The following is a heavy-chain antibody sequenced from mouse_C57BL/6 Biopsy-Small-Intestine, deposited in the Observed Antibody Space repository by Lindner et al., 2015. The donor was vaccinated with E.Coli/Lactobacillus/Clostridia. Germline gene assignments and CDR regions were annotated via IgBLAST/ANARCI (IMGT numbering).Heavy chain of an antibody. V-gene: IGHV1-31*01. D-gene: IGHD3-2*02. CDR1: GHSFTGYY. CDR3: AKSEGSSGFFDY. J-gene: IGHJ2*01. Sequence: VQLQESGPELVKPGASVKISCKASGHSFTGYYIHWVKQSHGNILDWIGFIYPYNGLSSYNQKFKGKATLTVDKSSSTAYMELRSLTSEDSAVYYCAKSEGSSGFFDYWGQGATLTVSS. CDR2: IYPYNGLS.